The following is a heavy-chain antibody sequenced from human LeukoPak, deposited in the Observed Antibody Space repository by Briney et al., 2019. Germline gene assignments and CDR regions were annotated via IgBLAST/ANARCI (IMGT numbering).Heavy chain of an antibody. CDR3: ARLREGSGWYYFDY. CDR1: GFTFSSYG. V-gene: IGHV3-30*02. Sequence: GGSLRLSCAASGFTFSSYGMHWVRQAPGKGLEWVAFIRYDGSNKFYADSVKGRFTISRDNSKNTLYLQMNSLRAEDTAVYYCARLREGSGWYYFDYWGQGTLVTVSS. D-gene: IGHD6-19*01. CDR2: IRYDGSNK. J-gene: IGHJ4*02.